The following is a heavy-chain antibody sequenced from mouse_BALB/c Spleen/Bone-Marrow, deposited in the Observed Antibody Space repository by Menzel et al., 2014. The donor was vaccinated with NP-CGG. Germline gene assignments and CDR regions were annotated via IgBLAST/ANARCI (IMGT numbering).Heavy chain of an antibody. CDR1: GFTFXDYY. CDR3: ARFPMDY. V-gene: IGHV7-3*02. J-gene: IGHJ4*01. Sequence: EVQLVESGGGLVQPGGSLRLSCTTSGFTFXDYYMSWVRQPPGKALERLAFIRNKAYGYTTEYSASVRGRFTISRDNSQSILYLQMSTLRAEDSATYYCARFPMDYWGQGTSVTVSS. CDR2: IRNKAYGYTT.